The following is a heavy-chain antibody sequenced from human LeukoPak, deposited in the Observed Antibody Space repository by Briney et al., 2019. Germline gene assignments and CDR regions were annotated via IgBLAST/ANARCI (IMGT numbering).Heavy chain of an antibody. J-gene: IGHJ6*03. CDR3: ARASPYSSSSPTGRYYYYYYYMDV. CDR2: ISSSGSTI. CDR1: GFTFSDYY. Sequence: GGSLRLSCAASGFTFSDYYMSWIRQAPGKGLEWVSYISSSGSTIYYADSVKGRFTISRDNAKNSLYLQMNSLRAEDTAVYYCARASPYSSSSPTGRYYYYYYYMDVWGKGTTVTVSS. V-gene: IGHV3-11*04. D-gene: IGHD6-6*01.